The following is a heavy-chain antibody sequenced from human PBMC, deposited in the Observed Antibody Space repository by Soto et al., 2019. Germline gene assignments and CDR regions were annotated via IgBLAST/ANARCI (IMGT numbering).Heavy chain of an antibody. V-gene: IGHV3-23*01. D-gene: IGHD6-19*01. J-gene: IGHJ4*02. CDR2: ISDSGGST. CDR1: GFTFSSYA. Sequence: PGGSLRLSCAASGFTFSSYAMSWFRQAPGKGLEWVSAISDSGGSTYYADSVKGRFTISRDNSKNTLYLQMISLRAEDTAVYYCAKAVDSGWLFDYWGQGTLVTVSS. CDR3: AKAVDSGWLFDY.